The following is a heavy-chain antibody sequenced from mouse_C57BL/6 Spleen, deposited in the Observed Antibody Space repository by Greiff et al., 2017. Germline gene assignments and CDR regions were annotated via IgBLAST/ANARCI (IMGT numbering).Heavy chain of an antibody. CDR2: INPYNGGT. J-gene: IGHJ1*03. D-gene: IGHD3-3*01. V-gene: IGHV1-19*01. CDR3: ARGGLGEGGYFDV. Sequence: EVQLQQSGPVLVKPGASVKMSCKASGYTFTDYYMNWVKQSHGKSLEWIGVINPYNGGTSYNQKFKGKATLTVDKSSSTAYMELNSLTSEDSAVYDCARGGLGEGGYFDVWGTGTTVTVSS. CDR1: GYTFTDYY.